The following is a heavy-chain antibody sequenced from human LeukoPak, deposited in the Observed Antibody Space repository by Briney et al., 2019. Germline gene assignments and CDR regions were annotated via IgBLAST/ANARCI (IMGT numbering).Heavy chain of an antibody. V-gene: IGHV4-39*07. D-gene: IGHD3-22*01. Sequence: SETLSLTCTVSGGSISSSSYYWGWIRQPPGKGREWIGSIYYSGSTYYNQSLKRRVTISVDTSTNQTSLKLTSVTAADSAAYYCARGPEYYDSSVLFDYWGQGTLVTVSS. J-gene: IGHJ4*02. CDR1: GGSISSSSYY. CDR2: IYYSGST. CDR3: ARGPEYYDSSVLFDY.